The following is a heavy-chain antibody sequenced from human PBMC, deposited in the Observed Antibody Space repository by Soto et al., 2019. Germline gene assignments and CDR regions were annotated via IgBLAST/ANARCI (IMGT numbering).Heavy chain of an antibody. CDR1: GFTFSSYA. Sequence: ESGGGVVQPGRSLRLSCAASGFTFSSYAMHWVRQAPGKGLEWVAVISYDGSNKYYADSVKGRFTISRDNSKNTLYLQMNSLRAEDTAVYYCARDGTRISGYYKYYFDYWGQGTLVTVSS. CDR2: ISYDGSNK. CDR3: ARDGTRISGYYKYYFDY. V-gene: IGHV3-30-3*01. J-gene: IGHJ4*02. D-gene: IGHD3-22*01.